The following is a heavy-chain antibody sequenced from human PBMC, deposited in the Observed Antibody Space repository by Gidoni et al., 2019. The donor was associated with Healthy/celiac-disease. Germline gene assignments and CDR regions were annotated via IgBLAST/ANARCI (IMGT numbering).Heavy chain of an antibody. J-gene: IGHJ4*02. D-gene: IGHD5-18*01. CDR1: GGSVSSGSYY. CDR2: IYYSGST. Sequence: QVQLQESGPGLVKPSETLSLTCTVSGGSVSSGSYYWSWIRQPPGKGLEWIGYIYYSGSTNYNPSLKSRVTISVDTSKNQFSLKLSSVTAADTAVYYCARSGYSYGSGPTPFDYWGQGTLVTVSS. CDR3: ARSGYSYGSGPTPFDY. V-gene: IGHV4-61*01.